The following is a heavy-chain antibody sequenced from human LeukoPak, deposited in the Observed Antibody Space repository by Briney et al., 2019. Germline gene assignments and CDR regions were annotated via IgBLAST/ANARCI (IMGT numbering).Heavy chain of an antibody. CDR3: ARADYYDSSGYIAFDI. J-gene: IGHJ3*02. D-gene: IGHD3-22*01. V-gene: IGHV4-31*03. Sequence: SETLSLTCTVSGGSISSGGYYWSWIRQHPGKGLEGIGRIYYSGSTYYNPSLKSRVTISVDTSKNQFSLKLSSVTAADTAVYYCARADYYDSSGYIAFDIWGQGTMVTVSS. CDR2: IYYSGST. CDR1: GGSISSGGYY.